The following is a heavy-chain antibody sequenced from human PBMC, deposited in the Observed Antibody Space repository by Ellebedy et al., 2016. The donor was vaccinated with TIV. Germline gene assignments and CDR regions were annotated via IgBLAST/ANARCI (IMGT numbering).Heavy chain of an antibody. J-gene: IGHJ6*02. D-gene: IGHD6-19*01. CDR2: IIPIFGTA. CDR3: ARDRAVAGTSYYGMDV. Sequence: SVKVSCXASGGTFSSYAVSWVRQAPGQGLEWMGGIIPIFGTANYAQKFQGRVTITADESTSTAYMELSSLRSEDAAVYYCARDRAVAGTSYYGMDVWGQGTTVTVSS. CDR1: GGTFSSYA. V-gene: IGHV1-69*13.